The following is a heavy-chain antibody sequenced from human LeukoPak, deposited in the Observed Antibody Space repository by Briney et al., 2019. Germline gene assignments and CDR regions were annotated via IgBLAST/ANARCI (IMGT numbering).Heavy chain of an antibody. V-gene: IGHV3-30*02. Sequence: GGSLRLSCAASGFTFSSYGMHWVRQAPGKGLEWVAFIRYDGSNKYYADSVKGRFTISRDNAKKSLYLQMNSLRAEDTAVYYCARGQVTTVTGLAAFDIWGQGTMVTVSS. D-gene: IGHD4-17*01. CDR2: IRYDGSNK. CDR1: GFTFSSYG. J-gene: IGHJ3*02. CDR3: ARGQVTTVTGLAAFDI.